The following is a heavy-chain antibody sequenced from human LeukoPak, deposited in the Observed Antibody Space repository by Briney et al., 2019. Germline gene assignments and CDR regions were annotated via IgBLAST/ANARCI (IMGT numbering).Heavy chain of an antibody. V-gene: IGHV3-30*18. D-gene: IGHD5-12*01. CDR3: AKDRVSGYYYYYGMDV. Sequence: WVRQAPGKGLEWVAVISYDGSNKYYADSVKGRFTISRDNSKNTLYLQMNSLRAEDTAVYYCAKDRVSGYYYYYGMDVWGQGTTVTVSS. J-gene: IGHJ6*02. CDR2: ISYDGSNK.